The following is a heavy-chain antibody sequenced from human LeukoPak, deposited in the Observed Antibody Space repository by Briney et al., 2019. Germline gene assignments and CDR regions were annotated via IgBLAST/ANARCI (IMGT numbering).Heavy chain of an antibody. D-gene: IGHD3-22*01. Sequence: PSETLSHTCEVYGGSFSGYYWNWIRQPPGKGLEWIGNIYDSGSTNYNPSLRSRLTISVDTSKNQCSLKLSSVTAADTAVYYCARQSISGSSLSYFDYWGQGTLVNVSS. CDR2: IYDSGST. CDR3: ARQSISGSSLSYFDY. CDR1: GGSFSGYY. V-gene: IGHV4-59*01. J-gene: IGHJ4*02.